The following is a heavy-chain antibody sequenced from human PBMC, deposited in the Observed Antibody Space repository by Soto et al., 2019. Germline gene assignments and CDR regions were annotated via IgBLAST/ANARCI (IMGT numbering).Heavy chain of an antibody. D-gene: IGHD3-10*01. CDR1: GYTFTGYY. CDR3: ARDIITMVRGEGGMDV. CDR2: INPNSGGT. Sequence: ASVKVSCKASGYTFTGYYMHWVRQAPGQGLEWMGWINPNSGGTNYAQKFQGRVTMTRDTYISTAYMELSRLRSDDTAVYYCARDIITMVRGEGGMDVWGQGTTVTVSS. J-gene: IGHJ6*02. V-gene: IGHV1-2*02.